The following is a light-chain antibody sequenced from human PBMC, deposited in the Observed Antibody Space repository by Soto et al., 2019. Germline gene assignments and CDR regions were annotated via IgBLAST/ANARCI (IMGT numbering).Light chain of an antibody. CDR3: QSYDSSLSGVV. CDR2: GNS. V-gene: IGLV1-40*01. Sequence: QSVLTQPPSVSGAPGQRVTISCTGSSSNIGAGYDVHWYQQLPGTAHKLLLYGNSNRPSGVPDRFSGSKSGTSASLAITGLQAEDEADYYCQSYDSSLSGVVFGGGTKVTVL. CDR1: SSNIGAGYD. J-gene: IGLJ2*01.